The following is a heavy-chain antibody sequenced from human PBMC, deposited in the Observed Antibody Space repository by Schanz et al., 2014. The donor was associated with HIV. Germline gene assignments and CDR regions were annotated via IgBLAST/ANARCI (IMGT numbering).Heavy chain of an antibody. D-gene: IGHD1-20*01. CDR1: GFTFSSYA. V-gene: IGHV3-33*08. J-gene: IGHJ6*02. Sequence: QVQLVESGGGVVQPGRSLRLSCAASGFTFSSYAMSWVRQAPGKGLEWVAVIWHDGSSKYYADSVKGRFTISRDNAKNPLYLQMNSLRALDPAVYFCARDGMAFYGMDLWGQGTTVTVSS. CDR2: IWHDGSSK. CDR3: ARDGMAFYGMDL.